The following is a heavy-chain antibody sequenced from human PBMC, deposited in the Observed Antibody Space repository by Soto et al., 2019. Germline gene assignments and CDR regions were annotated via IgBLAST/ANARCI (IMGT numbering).Heavy chain of an antibody. Sequence: PGGSLRLSCAASGFTFRSYAMHWVRQAPGKGLEWVAVISYDGNNKYYADSVRGRFSISRDNSKNTLYLQMNSLRAEDTAMYYCARDKSPPVVSEPTNGMDVWGQGTTVTVSS. V-gene: IGHV3-30-3*01. J-gene: IGHJ6*02. CDR2: ISYDGNNK. CDR1: GFTFRSYA. D-gene: IGHD3-22*01. CDR3: ARDKSPPVVSEPTNGMDV.